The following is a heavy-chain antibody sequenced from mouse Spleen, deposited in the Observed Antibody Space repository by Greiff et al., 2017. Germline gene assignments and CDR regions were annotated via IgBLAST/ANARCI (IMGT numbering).Heavy chain of an antibody. CDR2: IRSKSNNYAT. CDR1: GFSFNTYA. V-gene: IGHV10-1*01. Sequence: EVQLVESGGGLVQPKGSLKLSCAASGFSFNTYAMNWVRQAPGKGLEWVARIRSKSNNYATYYADSVKDRFTIFRDDSESMLYLQMNNLKTEDTAMYYCVRPFYYGYDGFAYWGQGTLVTVSA. J-gene: IGHJ3*01. CDR3: VRPFYYGYDGFAY. D-gene: IGHD2-2*01.